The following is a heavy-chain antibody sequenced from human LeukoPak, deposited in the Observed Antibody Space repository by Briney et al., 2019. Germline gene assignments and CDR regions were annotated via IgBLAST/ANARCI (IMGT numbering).Heavy chain of an antibody. CDR2: IDPDTGGR. CDR1: GYSFTDYY. D-gene: IGHD3-22*01. CDR3: AREYYDSSGLKYAFDI. Sequence: ASVKVSCKASGYSFTDYYLHWVRQAPGQGLEWMGGIDPDTGGRKFAQKFQGGVTMTRDTSVSTAYMELSSLRSDDTAVYYCAREYYDSSGLKYAFDIWGQGTMVTVSS. V-gene: IGHV1-2*02. J-gene: IGHJ3*02.